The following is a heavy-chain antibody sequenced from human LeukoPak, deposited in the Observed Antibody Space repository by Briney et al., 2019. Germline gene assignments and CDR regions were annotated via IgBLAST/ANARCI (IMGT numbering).Heavy chain of an antibody. J-gene: IGHJ4*02. D-gene: IGHD2-2*01. Sequence: GGSLRLSCAASGLIFSSYWMSWVRQAPGKGLGWVAVISYDGTNKYYGDSMKGRFTVSRDNSKNTLFLQMNSLEAEDTAVYYCARTPVVPAAMHYWGQGTLVTVSS. CDR3: ARTPVVPAAMHY. CDR1: GLIFSSYW. CDR2: ISYDGTNK. V-gene: IGHV3-30-3*01.